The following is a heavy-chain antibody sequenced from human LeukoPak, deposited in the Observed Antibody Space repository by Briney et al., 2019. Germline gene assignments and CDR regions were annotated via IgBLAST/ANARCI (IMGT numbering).Heavy chain of an antibody. J-gene: IGHJ4*02. CDR1: GYTFTSYY. Sequence: GASVKVSCKASGYTFTSYYMHWVRQAPGQGLEWMGIINPSGGSTSYAQKFQGRVTMTRDTSTSTVYMELSSLRSEDTAVYCCARSYSIGPPHYWGPLTLVTAAS. CDR2: INPSGGST. CDR3: ARSYSIGPPHY. D-gene: IGHD6-19*01. V-gene: IGHV1-46*01.